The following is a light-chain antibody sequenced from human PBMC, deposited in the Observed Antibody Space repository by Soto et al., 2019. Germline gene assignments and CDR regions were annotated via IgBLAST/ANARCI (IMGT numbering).Light chain of an antibody. CDR1: QSVSSNY. CDR2: GAS. V-gene: IGKV3-20*01. CDR3: QQYGSSPTWT. Sequence: ESVLSLSPGTLSLSQGERATLSCRASQSVSSNYLAWYQQKPGQAPRLLIYGASTRATGIPDRFSGSGSGTDFTLTISRLEPEDSAVYYCQQYGSSPTWTFGQGTKV. J-gene: IGKJ1*01.